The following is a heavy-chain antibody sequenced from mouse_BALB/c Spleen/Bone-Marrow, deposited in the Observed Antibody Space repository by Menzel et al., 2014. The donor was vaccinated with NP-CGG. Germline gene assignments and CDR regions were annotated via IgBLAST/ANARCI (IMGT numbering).Heavy chain of an antibody. CDR1: GYTFTSYW. CDR2: INPSTGYT. V-gene: IGHV1-7*01. Sequence: VQLQQSGAELAKPGASVKMSCKASGYTFTSYWMHWAKQRPGQGLEWIGYINPSTGYTEYNQKFKDKATLTAGKSSSTAYMQLSSLTSEDSAVYYCARYGNYGDYFDYWGQGTTLTVSS. CDR3: ARYGNYGDYFDY. J-gene: IGHJ2*01. D-gene: IGHD2-1*01.